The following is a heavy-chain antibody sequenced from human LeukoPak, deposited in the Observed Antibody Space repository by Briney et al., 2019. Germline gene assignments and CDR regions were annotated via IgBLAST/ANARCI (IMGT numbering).Heavy chain of an antibody. J-gene: IGHJ4*02. Sequence: GGSLRLSCAASGFTFGSFGMHWVRQAPGKGLEWVTFIRYDGSNAYYADSVKGRFSVSRDNSKNTLYLQMTNLRPEDTAVYYCAAPDPTIAGASFGKWGQGTLVTVSS. CDR3: AAPDPTIAGASFGK. V-gene: IGHV3-30*02. CDR2: IRYDGSNA. D-gene: IGHD1-26*01. CDR1: GFTFGSFG.